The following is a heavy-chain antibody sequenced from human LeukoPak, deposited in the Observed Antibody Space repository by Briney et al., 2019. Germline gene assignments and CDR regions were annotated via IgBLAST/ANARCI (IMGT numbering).Heavy chain of an antibody. V-gene: IGHV4-34*01. J-gene: IGHJ4*02. Sequence: PSETLSLTCAVYGGSFSGYYWSWIRQPPGKRLECIGEIDHRGSANYNPSLKSRVTISVDTSNNQFSLKLSSVTAADTAMYYCARGLYYGSGSYGYWGQGTLVTVSS. CDR2: IDHRGSA. CDR3: ARGLYYGSGSYGY. CDR1: GGSFSGYY. D-gene: IGHD3-10*01.